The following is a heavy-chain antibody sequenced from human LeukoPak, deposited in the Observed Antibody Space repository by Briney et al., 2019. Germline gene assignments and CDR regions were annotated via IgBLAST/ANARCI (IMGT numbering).Heavy chain of an antibody. CDR2: IYYSGST. CDR1: SGSISSSSYY. J-gene: IGHJ4*02. V-gene: IGHV4-39*07. CDR3: ARWGIAALFDY. D-gene: IGHD2-15*01. Sequence: PSETLSLTCTVSSGSISSSSYYWGWIRQPPGKGLEWIGSIYYSGSTYYNPSLKSRVTISVDTSKNQFSLKLSSVTAADTAVYYCARWGIAALFDYWGQGTLVTVSS.